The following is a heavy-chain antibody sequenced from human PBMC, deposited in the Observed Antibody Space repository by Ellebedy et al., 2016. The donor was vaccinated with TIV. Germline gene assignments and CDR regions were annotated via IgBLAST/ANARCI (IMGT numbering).Heavy chain of an antibody. D-gene: IGHD2-21*02. Sequence: GESLKISXAASDGFTFSRYWMSWVRQAPGKWLVWVSRMNSDGSSTNYADSVKGRFTISRDNAKNTLYLQMHSLRAEDTAVYYCVRARPYCGGDCFSFGNWGQGSLVTVSS. J-gene: IGHJ4*02. CDR2: MNSDGSST. CDR1: DGFTFSRYW. V-gene: IGHV3-74*01. CDR3: VRARPYCGGDCFSFGN.